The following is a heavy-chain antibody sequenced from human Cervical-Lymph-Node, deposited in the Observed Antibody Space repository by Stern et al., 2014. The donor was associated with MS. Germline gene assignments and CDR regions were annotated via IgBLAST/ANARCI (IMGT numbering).Heavy chain of an antibody. D-gene: IGHD4-11*01. CDR1: GFTFSSYS. J-gene: IGHJ4*02. V-gene: IGHV3-21*01. CDR3: ARVLTTVTGYDY. CDR2: ISSSSSYI. Sequence: QLVQSGGGLVKPGGSLRLSCAASGFTFSSYSMNWVRQAPGKGLEWVSSISSSSSYIYYADSVKGRFTISRDNAKNSLYLQMNSLRAEDTAVYYCARVLTTVTGYDYWGQGTLVTVSS.